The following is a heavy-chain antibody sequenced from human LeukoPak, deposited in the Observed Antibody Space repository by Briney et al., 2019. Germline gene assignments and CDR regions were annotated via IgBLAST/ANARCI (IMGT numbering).Heavy chain of an antibody. CDR2: IIPIFGTA. CDR1: GGTFSSYA. D-gene: IGHD2-15*01. J-gene: IGHJ6*02. Sequence: SVNVSCKASGGTFSSYAISWVRQAPGQGLEWMGGIIPIFGTANYAQKFQGRVTITADESTSTAYMELSSLRSEDTAVYYCASDNCSGGSCYYYYGMDVWGQGTTVTVSS. V-gene: IGHV1-69*13. CDR3: ASDNCSGGSCYYYYGMDV.